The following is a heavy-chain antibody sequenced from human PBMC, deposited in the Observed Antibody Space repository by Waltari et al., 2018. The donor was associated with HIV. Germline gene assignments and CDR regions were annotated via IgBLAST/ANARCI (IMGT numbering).Heavy chain of an antibody. Sequence: QVQLVESGGGVVQPGRSLRLSCAASGFTFTTYGMHWVRQAPGKGWEWVALIWHDGSKTYYADSLKCRFTISRDNSKNTLYLQMNSLRGEDTAVYYCARQVGAALFDYWGQGALVTVSS. J-gene: IGHJ4*02. D-gene: IGHD1-26*01. CDR3: ARQVGAALFDY. V-gene: IGHV3-33*01. CDR1: GFTFTTYG. CDR2: IWHDGSKT.